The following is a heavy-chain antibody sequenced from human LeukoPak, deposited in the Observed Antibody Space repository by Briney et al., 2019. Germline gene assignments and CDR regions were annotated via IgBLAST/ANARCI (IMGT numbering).Heavy chain of an antibody. CDR3: ARDSGTVTTVPFQH. CDR1: GFTFSSYE. Sequence: GGSPRLSCAASGFTFSSYEMNWVRQAPGKGLEWVSYISSSGSTIYYADSVKGRFTISRDNAKDSLYLQMNSLRAEDTAVYYCARDSGTVTTVPFQHWGQGTLVTVSS. V-gene: IGHV3-48*03. D-gene: IGHD4-17*01. J-gene: IGHJ1*01. CDR2: ISSSGSTI.